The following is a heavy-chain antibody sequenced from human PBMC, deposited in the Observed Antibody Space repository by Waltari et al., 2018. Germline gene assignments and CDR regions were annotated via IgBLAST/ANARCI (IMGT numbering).Heavy chain of an antibody. CDR2: IYASGTT. Sequence: QVQLQESGPGLVKPSETLSLTCTVSGSSISNNYWNWIRQPAGKGLEWIGRIYASGTTNYNPSLKSRVSVSVETSKNQFSLNLTSVTAADTAVYYCARGLAFDSWGQGSLVTVSS. CDR1: GSSISNNY. CDR3: ARGLAFDS. J-gene: IGHJ4*02. V-gene: IGHV4-4*07. D-gene: IGHD3-9*01.